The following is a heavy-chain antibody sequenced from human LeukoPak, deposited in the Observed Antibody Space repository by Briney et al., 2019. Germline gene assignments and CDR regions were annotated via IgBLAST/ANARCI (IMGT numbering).Heavy chain of an antibody. CDR2: ISTSGGST. V-gene: IGHV3-23*01. J-gene: IGHJ3*01. D-gene: IGHD5-18*01. CDR3: AKDLVYSYGLRW. Sequence: GGSLRLSCAASGFTFSSYAMSWVRQAPGKGLEWVSGISTSGGSTYYADSVKGRFTVSRDNSKNTLYLQMNSLRAEDTAVYYCAKDLVYSYGLRWWGQGTMVTVSS. CDR1: GFTFSSYA.